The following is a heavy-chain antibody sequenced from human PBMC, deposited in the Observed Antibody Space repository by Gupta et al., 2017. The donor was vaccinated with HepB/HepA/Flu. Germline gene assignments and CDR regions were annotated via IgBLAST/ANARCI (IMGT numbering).Heavy chain of an antibody. J-gene: IGHJ4*02. V-gene: IGHV4-34*01. Sequence: QVQLQQWGAGLLKPSETLSLTCAVYGGSFSGYYWSWIRQPPGKGLEWIGEINHSGSTNYNPSLKSRVTISVDTSKNQFSLKLSSVTAADTAVYYCARGHRSEYQLLGDNYFDYWGQGTLVTVSS. CDR3: ARGHRSEYQLLGDNYFDY. D-gene: IGHD2-2*01. CDR2: INHSGST. CDR1: GGSFSGYY.